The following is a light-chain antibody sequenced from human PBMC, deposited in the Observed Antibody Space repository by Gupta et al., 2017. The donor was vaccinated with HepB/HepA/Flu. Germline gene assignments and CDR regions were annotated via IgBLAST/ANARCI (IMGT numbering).Light chain of an antibody. Sequence: SVGDRVTITCRASQAIRNYLAWYQQRPGKVPKLLIYSASTLHSGVPSRFSGSGSGTDFTLSISALQPEDVATFYCQQENSAPLTFGGGTKVEIK. CDR1: QAIRNY. CDR2: SAS. J-gene: IGKJ4*01. CDR3: QQENSAPLT. V-gene: IGKV1-27*01.